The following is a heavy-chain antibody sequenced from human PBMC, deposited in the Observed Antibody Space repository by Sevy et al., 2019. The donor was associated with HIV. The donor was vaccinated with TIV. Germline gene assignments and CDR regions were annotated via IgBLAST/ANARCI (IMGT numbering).Heavy chain of an antibody. CDR1: GYTFTGYY. CDR2: INPNSGGT. V-gene: IGHV1-2*02. D-gene: IGHD3-3*01. CDR3: ARASAVTIFGVATRYPLNWFDP. Sequence: ASVKVSCKASGYTFTGYYMHWVRQAPGQGLEWMGWINPNSGGTNYAQKFQGRVTMTRDTSISTANMELGRLSSDDTAVYYCARASAVTIFGVATRYPLNWFDPWGQGTLVTVSS. J-gene: IGHJ5*02.